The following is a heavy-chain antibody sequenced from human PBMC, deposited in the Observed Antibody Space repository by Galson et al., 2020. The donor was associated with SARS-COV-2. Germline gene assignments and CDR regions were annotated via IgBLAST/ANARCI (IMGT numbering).Heavy chain of an antibody. CDR2: ISTTSGTI. V-gene: IGHV3-48*04. D-gene: IGHD3-10*01. CDR1: GFTFSSYS. J-gene: IGHJ5*02. Sequence: GESLKISCAASGFTFSSYSMNWVRQAPGKGLEWISYISTTSGTIYYAESVKGRFTLSRDNAKNSLYLQMNSLRVEDTAVYYCVRGSGGDWFDLWGQGTLVTVSS. CDR3: VRGSGGDWFDL.